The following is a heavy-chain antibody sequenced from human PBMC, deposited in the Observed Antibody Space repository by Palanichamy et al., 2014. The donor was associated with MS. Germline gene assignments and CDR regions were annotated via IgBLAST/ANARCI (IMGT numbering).Heavy chain of an antibody. CDR2: IYHSGST. V-gene: IGHV4-38-2*01. Sequence: QVQLQESGPGLVKPSATLSLTCAVSGYSISSGDYWGWIRQPPGKGLEWIGSIYHSGSTYYKPSLQSRVTISVDTSKNQVSLKLSSVTAADTAVYYCARHVQQWVVRYFDLWGRGTLVSVSS. CDR3: ARHVQQWVVRYFDL. D-gene: IGHD6-19*01. J-gene: IGHJ2*01. CDR1: GYSISSGDY.